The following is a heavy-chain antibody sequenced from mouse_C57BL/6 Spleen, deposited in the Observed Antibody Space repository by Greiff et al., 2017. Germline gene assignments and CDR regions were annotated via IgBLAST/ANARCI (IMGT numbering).Heavy chain of an antibody. CDR1: GYTFTSYW. J-gene: IGHJ1*03. V-gene: IGHV1-52*01. D-gene: IGHD1-1*01. CDR2: IDPSDSET. CDR3: ARSIYYYGSSYGYFDV. Sequence: VQLQQPGAELVRPGSSVKLSCKASGYTFTSYWMHWVKQRPIQGLEWIGNIDPSDSETHYNQKFKDKATLTVDKSSSTAYMQLSSLTSEDSAVYYCARSIYYYGSSYGYFDVLGTGTTVTVSS.